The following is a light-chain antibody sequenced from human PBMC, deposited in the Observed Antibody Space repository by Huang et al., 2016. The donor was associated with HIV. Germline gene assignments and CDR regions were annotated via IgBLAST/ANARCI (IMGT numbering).Light chain of an antibody. CDR1: QSSGTW. Sequence: DIQMTQSPSALSASVGDRVTITCRASQSSGTWLAWYQQKPGKPPKLLIYKASTLQGGVPSRFGGGGSGTEFTLTISSLQPDDFATYFCQQYNSYSGKFGQGTKVE. CDR3: QQYNSYSGK. V-gene: IGKV1-5*03. CDR2: KAS. J-gene: IGKJ1*01.